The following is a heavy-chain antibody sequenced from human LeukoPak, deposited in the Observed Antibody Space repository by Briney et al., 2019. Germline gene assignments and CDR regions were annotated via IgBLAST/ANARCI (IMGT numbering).Heavy chain of an antibody. V-gene: IGHV3-30-3*01. Sequence: PGGSLRLSCAASGFTFSSYAMHWVRQAPGKGLEWEAVISYDGSNKYYADSVKGRFTISRDNSKNTLYLQMNSLRAEDTAVYYCARELYYDSSGRLAYYFDYWGQGTLVTVSS. D-gene: IGHD3-22*01. CDR3: ARELYYDSSGRLAYYFDY. CDR1: GFTFSSYA. J-gene: IGHJ4*02. CDR2: ISYDGSNK.